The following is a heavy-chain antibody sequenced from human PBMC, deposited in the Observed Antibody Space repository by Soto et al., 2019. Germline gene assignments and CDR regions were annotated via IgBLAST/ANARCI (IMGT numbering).Heavy chain of an antibody. CDR2: IYYSGST. J-gene: IGHJ4*02. V-gene: IGHV4-59*01. CDR1: GGSISSYY. Sequence: SETLSLTCTVSGGSISSYYWSWIRQPPGKGLEWIGYIYYSGSTNYNPSLKSRVTISVDTSKNQFSLKLSSVTAADTAVYYCARQEYTSGWYPFDYWGQGTLVTVSS. CDR3: ARQEYTSGWYPFDY. D-gene: IGHD6-13*01.